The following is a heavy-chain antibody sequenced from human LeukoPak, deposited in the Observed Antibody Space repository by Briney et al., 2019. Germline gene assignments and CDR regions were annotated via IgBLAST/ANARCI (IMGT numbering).Heavy chain of an antibody. CDR3: ARAMDIVVVVAATPPAFDI. V-gene: IGHV4-34*01. CDR1: GGSFSGYY. D-gene: IGHD2-15*01. J-gene: IGHJ3*02. CDR2: INHSGST. Sequence: SDTLSLTCAVYGGSFSGYYWSWIRQPPGKGLEWMGEINHSGSTNYNPSLKSRVTISVDTSKNKFSLKLSSVTAADTAVYYCARAMDIVVVVAATPPAFDIWGQGTMVTVSS.